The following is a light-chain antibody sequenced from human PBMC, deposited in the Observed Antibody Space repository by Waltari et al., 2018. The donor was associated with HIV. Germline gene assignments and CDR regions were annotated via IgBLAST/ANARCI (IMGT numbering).Light chain of an antibody. CDR1: ALSNQY. J-gene: IGLJ3*02. CDR2: KES. Sequence: SYELTQPPSVSVSPGQTARITCFGDALSNQYAYWYQQKAGQAPILVIFKESARPSGIPERVSGASSRTTGTLTISGVQAEDEADYYCQSVDTSGTWVFGGGTKLTVL. V-gene: IGLV3-25*03. CDR3: QSVDTSGTWV.